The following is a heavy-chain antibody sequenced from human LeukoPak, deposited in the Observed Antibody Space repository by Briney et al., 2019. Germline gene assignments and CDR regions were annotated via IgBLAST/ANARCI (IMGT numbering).Heavy chain of an antibody. CDR1: EYTLTELS. J-gene: IGHJ3*02. D-gene: IGHD3-22*01. Sequence: ASVKVSCKVSEYTLTELSMHWVRQAPGKGLEWMGGFDPEDGETIYAQKFQGRVTMTEDTSTDTAYMELSSLRSEDTAVYYCATGPRITMIVVVPVLDACDICGQGTMVTVSS. V-gene: IGHV1-24*01. CDR2: FDPEDGET. CDR3: ATGPRITMIVVVPVLDACDI.